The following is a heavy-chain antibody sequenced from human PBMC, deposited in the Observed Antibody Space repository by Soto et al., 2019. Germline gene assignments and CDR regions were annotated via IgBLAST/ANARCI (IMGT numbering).Heavy chain of an antibody. J-gene: IGHJ4*02. Sequence: GGSLRLSCAASGFTFSSYGMNWVRQAPGKGLEWVSYISSSGSTIYYADSVKGRFTISRDNAKNSLYLQMNSLRAEDTAVYYCETEHAGYSSRWLYWGQGTLVTVSS. CDR2: ISSSGSTI. V-gene: IGHV3-48*03. CDR1: GFTFSSYG. CDR3: ETEHAGYSSRWLY. D-gene: IGHD6-13*01.